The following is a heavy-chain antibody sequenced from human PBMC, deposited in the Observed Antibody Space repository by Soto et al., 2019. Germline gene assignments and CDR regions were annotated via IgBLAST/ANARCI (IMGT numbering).Heavy chain of an antibody. CDR1: GGSFSGYY. Sequence: SETLSLTCAVYGGSFSGYYWSWIRQPPGKGLEWIGEINHSGSTNYNPSLKSRVTISVDTSKNQFSLKLSSVTAADTAVYYCAAHANYDSSGYYHYEEVDYWGQGTLVTVSS. V-gene: IGHV4-34*01. CDR2: INHSGST. J-gene: IGHJ4*02. CDR3: AAHANYDSSGYYHYEEVDY. D-gene: IGHD3-22*01.